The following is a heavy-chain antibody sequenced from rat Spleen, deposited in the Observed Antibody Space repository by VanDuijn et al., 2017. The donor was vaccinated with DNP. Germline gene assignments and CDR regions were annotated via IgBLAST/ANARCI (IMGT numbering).Heavy chain of an antibody. J-gene: IGHJ4*01. V-gene: IGHV5-31*01. CDR1: GFTFNDYW. D-gene: IGHD1-1*01. Sequence: EVQLVESGGDLVQPGRSLKLSCVASGFTFNDYWMTWIRQVPGKGLEWVASISSSGGSTYYPDSVKGRFTVSRDNAKDTLYLQMSSLRSEDTATYCCARVKDFYSTRDAMEAWGQGISVTVSS. CDR3: ARVKDFYSTRDAMEA. CDR2: ISSSGGST.